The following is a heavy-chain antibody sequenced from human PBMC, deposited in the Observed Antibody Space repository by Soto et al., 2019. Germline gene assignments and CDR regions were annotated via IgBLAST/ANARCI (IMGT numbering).Heavy chain of an antibody. J-gene: IGHJ6*02. V-gene: IGHV1-18*01. CDR2: ISAYNGNT. CDR3: ARDVYYYGSGGRAGYYYGMDV. D-gene: IGHD3-10*01. Sequence: QVQLVQSGAEVKKPGASVKVSCKASGYTFTSYGISWVRQAPGQGLEWMGWISAYNGNTNYAQKLQGRATITTDTSTSTAYMDLRSLRSDDTAVYYCARDVYYYGSGGRAGYYYGMDVWGQGPTVTVSS. CDR1: GYTFTSYG.